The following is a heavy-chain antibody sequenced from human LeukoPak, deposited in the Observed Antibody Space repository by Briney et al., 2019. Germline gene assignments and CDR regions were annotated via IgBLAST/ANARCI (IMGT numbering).Heavy chain of an antibody. V-gene: IGHV4-38-2*01. CDR3: ARQHDSYYYYYIDV. Sequence: SETLPLTCAVSGSSISNGHYWVWIRQPPGRGLEWIGSLYHTDSAYYNTSLRSRVSMSVDTSKNQFSLTLNFVTAADSAVYYCARQHDSYYYYYIDVWGSGTRVTVSS. CDR1: GSSISNGHY. J-gene: IGHJ6*03. CDR2: LYHTDSA.